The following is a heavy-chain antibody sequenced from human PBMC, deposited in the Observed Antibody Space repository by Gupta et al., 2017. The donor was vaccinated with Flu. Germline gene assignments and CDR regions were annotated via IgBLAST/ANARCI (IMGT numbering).Heavy chain of an antibody. D-gene: IGHD3-22*01. V-gene: IGHV3-21*06. J-gene: IGHJ4*02. CDR2: ISTSSSYI. Sequence: ASGFTFSDYSMNWVRQTPGTGLEWVSSISTSSSYIYYADSVKGRFTISRDNAKNSVSLQMNSLRAEDTGVYYCVRPMKSGYGSFDYWGQGTVVTVSS. CDR1: GFTFSDYS. CDR3: VRPMKSGYGSFDY.